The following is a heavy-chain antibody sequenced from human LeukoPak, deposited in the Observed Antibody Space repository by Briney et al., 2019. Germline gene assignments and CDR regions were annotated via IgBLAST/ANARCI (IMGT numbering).Heavy chain of an antibody. CDR2: IWYDGSNK. J-gene: IGHJ4*02. CDR3: ARGSTVTSY. CDR1: GFTFSSYG. D-gene: IGHD4-17*01. Sequence: PGRSLRLSCAASGFTFSSYGVHRVRQAPGKGLEWVAVIWYDGSNKYYADSVKGRFTISRDNSKNTLYLQMNSLRAEDTAVYYCARGSTVTSYWGQGTLVTVSS. V-gene: IGHV3-33*01.